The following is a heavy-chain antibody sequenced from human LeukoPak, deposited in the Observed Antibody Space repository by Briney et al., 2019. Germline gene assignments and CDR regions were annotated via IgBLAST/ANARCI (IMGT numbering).Heavy chain of an antibody. J-gene: IGHJ3*02. CDR3: AITPELSGVNDAFDI. CDR2: IYYSGST. V-gene: IGHV4-39*01. CDR1: GGSISSSSYY. D-gene: IGHD1-26*01. Sequence: KPSETLSLTCPVSGGSISSSSYYWGWIRQPPGKGLEWIGSIYYSGSTYYNPSLKSRVTISVDTSKNQFSLKLSSVTAADTAVYYCAITPELSGVNDAFDIWGQGTMVTVSS.